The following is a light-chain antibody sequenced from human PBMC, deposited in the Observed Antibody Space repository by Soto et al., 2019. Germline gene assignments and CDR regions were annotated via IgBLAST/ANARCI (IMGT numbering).Light chain of an antibody. CDR1: QSISSY. CDR2: AAS. Sequence: DIQMAKAPCSLSASVGDRVTITCRASQSISSYLNWYQQKPGKAPKLLIYAASSLQSGVPSRFSGSGSGTDFTLTISSLQPEDFATYYCQQSYSTTITFGQGTRLEIK. CDR3: QQSYSTTIT. V-gene: IGKV1-39*01. J-gene: IGKJ5*01.